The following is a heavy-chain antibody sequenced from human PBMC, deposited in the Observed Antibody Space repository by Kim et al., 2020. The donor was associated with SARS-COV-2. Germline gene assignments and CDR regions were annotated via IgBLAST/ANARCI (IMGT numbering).Heavy chain of an antibody. Sequence: GGSLRLSCAASGFTFSSYWMSWVRQAPGKGLEWVANIKQDGSEKYYVDSVKGRFTISRDNAKNSLYLQMNSLRAEDTAVYYCARGGYCSSTSCSGYGLFDYWGQGTLVTVSS. CDR1: GFTFSSYW. J-gene: IGHJ4*02. D-gene: IGHD2-2*01. V-gene: IGHV3-7*03. CDR3: ARGGYCSSTSCSGYGLFDY. CDR2: IKQDGSEK.